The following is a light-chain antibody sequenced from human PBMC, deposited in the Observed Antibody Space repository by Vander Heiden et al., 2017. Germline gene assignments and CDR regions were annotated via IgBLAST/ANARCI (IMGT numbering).Light chain of an antibody. CDR1: QSLLHSDRKTY. Sequence: DIVMTQTPLSLSVTPGKLASISCQSSQSLLHSDRKTYLYWDLQKPGQPPQLLIDGVSNRFSGVPDRFSGCGSGTDFTLKISRVEAEDVGVYYCMRSIQPSFGPGTKVDIK. J-gene: IGKJ3*01. V-gene: IGKV2D-29*01. CDR2: GVS. CDR3: MRSIQPS.